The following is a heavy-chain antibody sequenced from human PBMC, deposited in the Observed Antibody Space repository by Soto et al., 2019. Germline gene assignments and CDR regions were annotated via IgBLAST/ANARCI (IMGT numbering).Heavy chain of an antibody. CDR3: ARETPRDYGGNSLDF. J-gene: IGHJ4*02. CDR2: IWYDATNK. CDR1: GFTFSRYG. Sequence: GGSLRLSCEASGFTFSRYGMHWFRQPPGKGLEWVAVIWYDATNKYYADSVKGRFTISRDNSKNTLDLQMNSLRAEDTAVYYCARETPRDYGGNSLDFWGQGTVVTVSS. D-gene: IGHD4-17*01. V-gene: IGHV3-33*08.